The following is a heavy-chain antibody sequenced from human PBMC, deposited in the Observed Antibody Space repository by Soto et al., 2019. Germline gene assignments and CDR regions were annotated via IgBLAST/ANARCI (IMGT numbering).Heavy chain of an antibody. CDR1: GGSISSYY. D-gene: IGHD3-16*01. Sequence: QVQLQESGPGLVKPSQTLSLTCTVSGGSISSYYWSWIRQPPGKGLEWIGYIYYSGSTNYNPSLKSRVTISVDTAKDQFSLKLNSVTAADTSVYYCARGGGLAFDYWGQGTLVTVSS. CDR3: ARGGGLAFDY. V-gene: IGHV4-59*01. CDR2: IYYSGST. J-gene: IGHJ4*02.